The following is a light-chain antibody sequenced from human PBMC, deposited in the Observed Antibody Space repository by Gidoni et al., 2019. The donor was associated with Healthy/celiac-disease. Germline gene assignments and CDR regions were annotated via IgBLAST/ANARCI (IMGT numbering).Light chain of an antibody. CDR2: EDS. CDR1: ALPKKY. CDR3: YSTDSSGNHRV. Sequence: YELTQPPSVSVPPGQTARITCSGDALPKKYAYWYQQKSGQAPVLVIYEDSKRPSGIPERFSGSSSGTMATLTISGAQVEDEADYYCYSTDSSGNHRVFGGGTKLTVL. J-gene: IGLJ2*01. V-gene: IGLV3-10*01.